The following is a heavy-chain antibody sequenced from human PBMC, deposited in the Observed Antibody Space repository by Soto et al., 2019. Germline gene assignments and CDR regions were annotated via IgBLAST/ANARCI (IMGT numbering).Heavy chain of an antibody. CDR3: TTDDPINRD. CDR2: IKSKTNGGTT. Sequence: EVQLVESGGGLVQAGESLRVSCAASGFTFNNAWMSWVRQAPGKGLEWVGRIKSKTNGGTTDYAAPVKGRFSISRDDSKNTLYLQMNSLKTEDTAVYYCTTDDPINRDWGQGTLVTVSS. V-gene: IGHV3-15*01. J-gene: IGHJ4*02. CDR1: GFTFNNAW.